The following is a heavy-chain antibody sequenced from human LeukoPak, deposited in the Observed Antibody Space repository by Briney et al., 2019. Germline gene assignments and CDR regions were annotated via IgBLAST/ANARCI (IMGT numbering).Heavy chain of an antibody. CDR3: ARAPSEIGGYYPEYFRH. CDR2: IKGDGST. D-gene: IGHD3-22*01. Sequence: GGSLRLSCAASGFTFSSYWMHWVRQAPGKGLVWVSRIKGDGSTNYADSVKGRFTISRDNAKNTVSPQMNSLRAEDTGVYYCARAPSEIGGYYPEYFRHWGQGTLVTVSS. V-gene: IGHV3-74*01. CDR1: GFTFSSYW. J-gene: IGHJ1*01.